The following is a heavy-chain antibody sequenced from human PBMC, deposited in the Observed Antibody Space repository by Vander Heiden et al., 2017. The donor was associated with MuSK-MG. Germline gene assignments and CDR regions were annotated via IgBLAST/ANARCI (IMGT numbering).Heavy chain of an antibody. V-gene: IGHV4-61*01. D-gene: IGHD7-27*01. CDR2: IYYTGTT. CDR3: ARHYGLGRYDGVDA. CDR1: GGSVVGGSYS. Sequence: VQLQESGPGLVKPSETLSLTCTVPGGSVVGGSYSRSWLRPSPGKALEWIGCIYYTGTTNYNPSLESRGTMSIATSKNQFSLELSSVTAADTAVYFGARHYGLGRYDGVDAWGQGTTGTVSS. J-gene: IGHJ6*02.